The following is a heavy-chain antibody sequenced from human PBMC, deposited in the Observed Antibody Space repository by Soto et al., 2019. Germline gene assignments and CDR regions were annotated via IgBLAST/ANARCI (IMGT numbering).Heavy chain of an antibody. J-gene: IGHJ6*02. D-gene: IGHD2-2*01. Sequence: PGGSLRLSCAASGFTFSSYGMHWVRQATGRGLEWVSTIGTAGDTYYPGSVEGRFTISRENAKNSLYLQMNSLRAGDTAVYYCARVRPPSSTSKYYYYYGMDVWGQGTTVTGLL. CDR3: ARVRPPSSTSKYYYYYGMDV. CDR1: GFTFSSYG. V-gene: IGHV3-13*04. CDR2: IGTAGDT.